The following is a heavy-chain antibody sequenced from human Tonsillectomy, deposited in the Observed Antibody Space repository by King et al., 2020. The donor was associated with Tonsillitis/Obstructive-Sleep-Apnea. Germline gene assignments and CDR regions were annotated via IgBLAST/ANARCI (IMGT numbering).Heavy chain of an antibody. J-gene: IGHJ6*03. Sequence: VQLVESGGGSVQPGGSLRLSCAASGFTFTRYAMTWVRQAPGKGLEWVSSISDNGAGTHYADSVKGRFTISRDNSKSTLYLQMNSLRVDDTAVYYCAGGPAGAHYYYMDVWGKGTTVTVSS. CDR2: ISDNGAGT. CDR3: AGGPAGAHYYYMDV. V-gene: IGHV3-23*04. D-gene: IGHD3-16*01. CDR1: GFTFTRYA.